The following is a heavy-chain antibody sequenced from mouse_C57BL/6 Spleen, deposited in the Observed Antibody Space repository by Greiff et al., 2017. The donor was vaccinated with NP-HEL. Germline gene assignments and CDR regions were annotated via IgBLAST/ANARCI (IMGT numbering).Heavy chain of an antibody. CDR1: GFTFSDYG. V-gene: IGHV5-17*01. J-gene: IGHJ3*01. Sequence: EVQLVESGGGLVKPGGSLKLSCAASGFTFSDYGMHWVRQAPEKGLEWVAYISSGSSTIYYADTVKGRFTISRDNAKNTLFLQMTSLRSEDTAMYYCARSALFYGSSPWFAYWGQGTLVTVSA. CDR3: ARSALFYGSSPWFAY. CDR2: ISSGSSTI. D-gene: IGHD1-1*01.